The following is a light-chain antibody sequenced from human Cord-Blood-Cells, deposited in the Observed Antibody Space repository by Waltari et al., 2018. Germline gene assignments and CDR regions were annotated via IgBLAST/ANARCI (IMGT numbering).Light chain of an antibody. CDR3: QVWDSSSDHWV. CDR1: NTGSKS. J-gene: IGLJ3*02. Sequence: SYVLTQSPSVSVAPGKTARITCRGNNTGSKSVHWYQQKPGQAPVLVIYYDSDRPSGIPERFSGSNSGNTATLTISRVEAGDEADYYCQVWDSSSDHWVFGGGTKLTVL. V-gene: IGLV3-21*04. CDR2: YDS.